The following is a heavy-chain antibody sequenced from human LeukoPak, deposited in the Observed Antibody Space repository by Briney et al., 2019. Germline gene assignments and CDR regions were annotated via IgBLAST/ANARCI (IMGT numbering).Heavy chain of an antibody. CDR1: GGSFSGYY. V-gene: IGHV4-34*01. Sequence: KTSETLSLTCAVYGGSFSGYYWSWIRQPPGKGLEWIGEINHSGSTNYNPSLKSRVTISVDTSKNQFSLKLSSVTAADTAVYYCARASYYYDSSGYPLDYWGQGTLVTVSS. CDR3: ARASYYYDSSGYPLDY. J-gene: IGHJ4*02. CDR2: INHSGST. D-gene: IGHD3-22*01.